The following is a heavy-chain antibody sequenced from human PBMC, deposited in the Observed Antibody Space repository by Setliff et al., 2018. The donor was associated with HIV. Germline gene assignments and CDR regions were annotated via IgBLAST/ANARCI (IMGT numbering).Heavy chain of an antibody. CDR1: GGSISSGSYY. D-gene: IGHD3-10*01. Sequence: SETLSLTCTVSGGSISSGSYYWSWIRQPAGKGLEWIGHISTSGTTNYNPSLKSRVTISADTSKSQFSLKLTSVTAADTAVYYCVRDNSYYYGSGGHHFYGVDVWGQGATVTVSS. J-gene: IGHJ6*02. CDR2: ISTSGTT. CDR3: VRDNSYYYGSGGHHFYGVDV. V-gene: IGHV4-61*09.